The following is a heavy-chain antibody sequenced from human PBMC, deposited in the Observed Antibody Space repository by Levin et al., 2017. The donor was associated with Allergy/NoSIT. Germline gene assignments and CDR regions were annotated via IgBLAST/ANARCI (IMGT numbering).Heavy chain of an antibody. D-gene: IGHD3-9*01. CDR2: IYPGDSDT. J-gene: IGHJ4*02. V-gene: IGHV5-51*01. Sequence: GESLKISCKGSGYSFTSYWIGWVRQMPGKGLEWMGIIYPGDSDTRYSPSFQGQVTISADKSISTAYLQWSSLKASDTAMYYCARRYYDILTGYYMWEYWGQGTLVTVSS. CDR1: GYSFTSYW. CDR3: ARRYYDILTGYYMWEY.